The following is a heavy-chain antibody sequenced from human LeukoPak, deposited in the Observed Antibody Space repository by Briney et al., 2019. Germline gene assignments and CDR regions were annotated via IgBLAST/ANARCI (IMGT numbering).Heavy chain of an antibody. CDR1: GGSFRGYY. V-gene: IGHV4-34*01. J-gene: IGHJ4*02. CDR3: ARESTVTTMGY. D-gene: IGHD4-17*01. Sequence: PSETLSLTCAVYGGSFRGYYWSWIRQPPGKGLEWIGEINHSGSTNYNPSLKSRVTISVDTSKNQFSLKLSSVTAADTAVYYCARESTVTTMGYWGQGTLVTVSS. CDR2: INHSGST.